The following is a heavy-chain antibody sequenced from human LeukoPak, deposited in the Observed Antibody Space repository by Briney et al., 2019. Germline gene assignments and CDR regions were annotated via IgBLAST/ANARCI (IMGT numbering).Heavy chain of an antibody. CDR2: INAGNGNT. D-gene: IGHD3-10*01. Sequence: ASVKVSCKASGYTFTSYAMHWVRQAPGQRLEWMGWINAGNGNTKYSQKFQGRITITRDTSASTAYMELSSLRSEDTAVYYCASTMVRGVLKYYYYYYGMDVWGQGTTVTVSS. CDR3: ASTMVRGVLKYYYYYYGMDV. J-gene: IGHJ6*02. CDR1: GYTFTSYA. V-gene: IGHV1-3*01.